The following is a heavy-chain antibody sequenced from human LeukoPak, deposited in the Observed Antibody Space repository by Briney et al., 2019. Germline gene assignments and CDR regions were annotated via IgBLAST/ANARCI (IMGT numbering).Heavy chain of an antibody. CDR3: SGLLLPYYYHYMDV. CDR2: IRSKAYGGTT. J-gene: IGHJ6*03. D-gene: IGHD2-15*01. CDR1: GFTFGDYA. Sequence: GGSLRLSCTASGFTFGDYAMSWVRQAPGKGLEWVGFIRSKAYGGTTEYAASVKGRFTISRDDSKSIAYLQMNSLKTEDTAVYYCSGLLLPYYYHYMDVWGKGTTVTVSS. V-gene: IGHV3-49*04.